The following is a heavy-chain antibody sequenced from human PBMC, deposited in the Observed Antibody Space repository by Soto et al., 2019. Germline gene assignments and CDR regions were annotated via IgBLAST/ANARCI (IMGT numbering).Heavy chain of an antibody. D-gene: IGHD2-21*01. V-gene: IGHV4-30-2*01. J-gene: IGHJ4*02. CDR1: GGSISRGGYS. Sequence: SETLSLTCAVSGGSISRGGYSWSWIRQPPGKGLEWIGYIYHSGSTYYIPSLKNRVTISVDRSKNQFSLKLSSVTAADTAVYYCARGPPHSHWGQGTLVTVSS. CDR2: IYHSGST. CDR3: ARGPPHSH.